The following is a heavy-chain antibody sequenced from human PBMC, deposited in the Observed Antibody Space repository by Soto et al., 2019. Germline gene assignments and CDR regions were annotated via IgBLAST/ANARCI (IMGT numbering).Heavy chain of an antibody. CDR2: ISSSSRSTI. Sequence: GGSLRLSCAASGFTFSSYSMNWVRQAPGKGLEWVSYISSSSRSTIYYADSVKGRFTISRDNAENSLYLQMNSLRAEDTAVYYCARDLAGGIPDYWGQGTRVTVSS. J-gene: IGHJ4*02. D-gene: IGHD6-13*01. CDR3: ARDLAGGIPDY. V-gene: IGHV3-48*01. CDR1: GFTFSSYS.